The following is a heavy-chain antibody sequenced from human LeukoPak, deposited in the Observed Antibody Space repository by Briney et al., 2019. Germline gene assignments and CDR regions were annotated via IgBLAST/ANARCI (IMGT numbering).Heavy chain of an antibody. J-gene: IGHJ6*02. V-gene: IGHV3-21*01. Sequence: GGSLRLSCADSEFTFSKYTMTWVRQAPGEGLEWISSISSSSSNIYYADSVKGRFTISRDNAKNSLYLQMNSLRVGDTAVYYCARDLLAVTPKYYGMDVWGQGSTVTVSS. CDR3: ARDLLAVTPKYYGMDV. D-gene: IGHD2-21*02. CDR2: ISSSSSNI. CDR1: EFTFSKYT.